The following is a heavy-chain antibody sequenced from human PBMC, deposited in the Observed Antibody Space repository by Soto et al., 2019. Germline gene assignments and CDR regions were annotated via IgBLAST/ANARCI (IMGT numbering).Heavy chain of an antibody. Sequence: SETLSLTCAVSSGSISSSNWWSWVRQPPGKGLEWIGEIYHSGSTNYNPSLKSRVTISVDKSKNQFSLKLSSVTAADTAVYYCARVERYFVYYYYMDVWGKGTTVTVSS. V-gene: IGHV4-4*02. CDR3: ARVERYFVYYYYMDV. J-gene: IGHJ6*03. D-gene: IGHD3-9*01. CDR2: IYHSGST. CDR1: SGSISSSNW.